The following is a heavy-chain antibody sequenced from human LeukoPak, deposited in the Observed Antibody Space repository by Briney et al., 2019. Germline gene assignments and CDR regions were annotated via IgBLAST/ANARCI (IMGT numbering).Heavy chain of an antibody. CDR2: INHSGST. Sequence: SETLSLTCAAYGVTLSGYYWSWIRQPPGKGLEWIGEINHSGSTNYHPSLKSRVTISVDTSKNQSSLKLSSVRAADTAVYYCARARAKKTRGYFDYWGQGTLVTVSS. D-gene: IGHD3-10*01. V-gene: IGHV4-34*01. CDR3: ARARAKKTRGYFDY. J-gene: IGHJ4*02. CDR1: GVTLSGYY.